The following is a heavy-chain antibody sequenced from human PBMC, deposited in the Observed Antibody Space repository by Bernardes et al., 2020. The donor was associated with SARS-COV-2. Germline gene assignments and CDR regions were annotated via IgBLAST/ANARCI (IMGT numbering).Heavy chain of an antibody. J-gene: IGHJ5*02. CDR1: GGSISTNYF. CDR3: ARHSLEWELLNWFDP. V-gene: IGHV4-39*01. CDR2: ISYGGTS. Sequence: SEPLSLTCSVSGGSISTNYFWGCIRQPPGKGLEWIGSISYGGTSYYNPSLKGRLTISVDTSNNQFSLRLTSVTAADTAVYYCARHSLEWELLNWFDPWGQGTLVTVSS. D-gene: IGHD1-26*01.